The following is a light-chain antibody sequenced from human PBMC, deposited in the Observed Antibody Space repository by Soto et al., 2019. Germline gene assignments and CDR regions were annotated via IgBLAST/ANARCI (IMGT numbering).Light chain of an antibody. CDR2: DVR. CDR3: SSYTSSSTVV. V-gene: IGLV2-14*01. CDR1: SSDVGGYNY. Sequence: QSVLTQPASVSGSPGQSITISCTGTSSDVGGYNYVSWYQQHPGKAPKLMIYDVRNRPSGVSNRFSGSKSGTTASLTISGLQAEDEADYYCSSYTSSSTVVFGGGTKLTVL. J-gene: IGLJ2*01.